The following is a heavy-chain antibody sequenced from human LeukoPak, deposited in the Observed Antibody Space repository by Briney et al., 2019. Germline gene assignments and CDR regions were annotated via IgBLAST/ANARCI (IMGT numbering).Heavy chain of an antibody. D-gene: IGHD7-27*01. CDR1: GFTFSTYT. CDR2: IGNNGGGI. CDR3: AIDPNWGTHS. J-gene: IGHJ4*02. V-gene: IGHV3-23*01. Sequence: PGGSLRLSCAASGFTFSTYTMYWVRHPPGKRLEWVSIIGNNGGGIHYADSLKGRFTISRDNFKNALYLQMNSLRVEDTAVYYCAIDPNWGTHSWGQGVLVTVSS.